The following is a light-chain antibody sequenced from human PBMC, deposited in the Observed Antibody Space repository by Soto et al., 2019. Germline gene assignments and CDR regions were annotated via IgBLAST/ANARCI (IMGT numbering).Light chain of an antibody. J-gene: IGLJ1*01. Sequence: SYELTPPPSVSVAPGKTARITCGGNNIGRKSVHWYQQKPGQAPVLVIYYDSDRPSGIPERFSGSNSGNTATLTISMVEAGDYADYYCHVWDSSSDHYVFGTGTKLTVL. V-gene: IGLV3-21*04. CDR1: NIGRKS. CDR3: HVWDSSSDHYV. CDR2: YDS.